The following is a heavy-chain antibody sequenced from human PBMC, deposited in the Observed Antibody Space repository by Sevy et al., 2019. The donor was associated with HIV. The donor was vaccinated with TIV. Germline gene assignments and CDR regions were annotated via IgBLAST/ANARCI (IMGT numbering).Heavy chain of an antibody. CDR3: ARASHVSGSYADDY. J-gene: IGHJ4*01. V-gene: IGHV1-2*02. Sequence: ASVKVSCRASGYTFTDYYLHWVRQAPGQGLEWMGWINPNNGGTEYAQRFQGRVAMTRDTSISTVYMELSRLRSDHTAVYYCARASHVSGSYADDYWGQGNLVTVSS. CDR1: GYTFTDYY. CDR2: INPNNGGT. D-gene: IGHD3-10*01.